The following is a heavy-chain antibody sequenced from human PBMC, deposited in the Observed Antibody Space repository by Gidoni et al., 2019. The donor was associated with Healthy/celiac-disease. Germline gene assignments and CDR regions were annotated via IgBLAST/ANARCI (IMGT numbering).Heavy chain of an antibody. D-gene: IGHD4-17*01. CDR1: GGSISSYY. V-gene: IGHV4-59*08. CDR2: IYYSGST. CDR3: ARRPGYGDRAPFDY. Sequence: QVQLQESGPGLVKPSETLSLTCTVSGGSISSYYWSWIRQPPGKGLEWIGYIYYSGSTNYNPSLKSRVTISVDTSKNQFSLKLSSVTAADTAVYYCARRPGYGDRAPFDYWGQGTLVTVSS. J-gene: IGHJ4*02.